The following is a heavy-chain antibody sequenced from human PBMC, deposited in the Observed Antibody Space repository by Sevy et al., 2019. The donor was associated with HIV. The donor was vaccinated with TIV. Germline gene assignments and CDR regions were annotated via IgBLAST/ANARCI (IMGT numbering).Heavy chain of an antibody. V-gene: IGHV3-7*01. CDR2: IKLDGSEK. J-gene: IGHJ5*02. D-gene: IGHD2-2*01. CDR3: ARGGCSSTRCYQVGDWFDP. Sequence: GGSLRLSCAASGFTFSRYWMSWVRQTPGKGLEWVANIKLDGSEKYYVDSVKGRFTISRDNAKNSLYLQMNSLRAEDTAVYYCARGGCSSTRCYQVGDWFDPWGQGTLVTVSS. CDR1: GFTFSRYW.